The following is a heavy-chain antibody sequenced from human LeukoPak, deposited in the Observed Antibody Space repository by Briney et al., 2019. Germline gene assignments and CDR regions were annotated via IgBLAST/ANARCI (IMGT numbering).Heavy chain of an antibody. V-gene: IGHV3-21*01. Sequence: GGSLRLSCAPSGFTFITYSMNWVRQAPGKGLEWVSSISSSSSYIYYADSMKGRFTVSRDNAKNSLYLQMNSLRAEDTAVYYCARDMGDSSGYYYGGYYYYYGMDVWGQGTTVTVSS. J-gene: IGHJ6*02. CDR3: ARDMGDSSGYYYGGYYYYYGMDV. CDR1: GFTFITYS. D-gene: IGHD3-22*01. CDR2: ISSSSSYI.